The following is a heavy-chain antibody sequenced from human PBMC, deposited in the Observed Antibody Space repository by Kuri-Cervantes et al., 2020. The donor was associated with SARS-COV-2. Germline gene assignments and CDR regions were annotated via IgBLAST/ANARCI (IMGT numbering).Heavy chain of an antibody. V-gene: IGHV3-11*04. CDR3: AKDAGIGANWGDGLDY. J-gene: IGHJ4*02. CDR2: ISSSGSTI. D-gene: IGHD7-27*01. CDR1: GGSISSSSYY. Sequence: GGSLRLSCTVSGGSISSSSYYWGWIRQPPGKGLEWVSYISSSGSTIYYADSVKGRFTISRDNSKNTLYLQMNSLRAEDTAVYYCAKDAGIGANWGDGLDYWGQGTLVTVSS.